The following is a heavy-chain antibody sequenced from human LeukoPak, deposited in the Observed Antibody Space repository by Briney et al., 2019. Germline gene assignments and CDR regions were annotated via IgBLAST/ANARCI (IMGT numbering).Heavy chain of an antibody. D-gene: IGHD5-18*01. J-gene: IGHJ4*02. CDR1: GFTFSSYW. CDR2: IRQDGSEK. V-gene: IGHV3-7*01. Sequence: GGSLRLSCAASGFTFSSYWMSWVRQAPGKGLEWVANIRQDGSEKYYVDSVKGRFTISRDNAKNSLYLQMNSLRAEDTAVYYCARLDNTAMVIYGGQGTLVTVSS. CDR3: ARLDNTAMVIY.